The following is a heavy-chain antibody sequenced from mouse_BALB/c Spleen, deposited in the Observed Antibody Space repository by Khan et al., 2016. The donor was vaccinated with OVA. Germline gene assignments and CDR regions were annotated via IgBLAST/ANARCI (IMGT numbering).Heavy chain of an antibody. J-gene: IGHJ3*01. Sequence: EVQLQESGPGLVKPSQSLSLTCSVTGYSITSGYFWNWIRQFPGNNLEWMGYIRYDGDSNYNPSLKSRISITRDTSKNQFFLKLNFVTPEDTATYYSARGGSSGPAWFAYWGQGTLVTVST. CDR3: ARGGSSGPAWFAY. D-gene: IGHD3-1*01. CDR1: GYSITSGYF. CDR2: IRYDGDS. V-gene: IGHV3-6*02.